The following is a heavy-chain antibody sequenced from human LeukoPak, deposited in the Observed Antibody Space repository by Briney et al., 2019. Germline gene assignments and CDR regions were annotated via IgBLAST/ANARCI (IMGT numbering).Heavy chain of an antibody. CDR1: GASISSGSYY. Sequence: PSETLSLTCTVSGASISSGSYYWSWIRQPGGKGLEWIGRIYTSGSTYYNPSLKSRVTISVDTSKNQFSLKLSSVTAADTAVYYCARTTGYSSGWYPDYWGQGTLVTVSS. D-gene: IGHD6-19*01. CDR3: ARTTGYSSGWYPDY. CDR2: IYTSGST. J-gene: IGHJ4*02. V-gene: IGHV4-61*02.